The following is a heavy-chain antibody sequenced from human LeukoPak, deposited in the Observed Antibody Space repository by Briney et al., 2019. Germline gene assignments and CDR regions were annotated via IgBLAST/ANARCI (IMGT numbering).Heavy chain of an antibody. D-gene: IGHD3-3*01. CDR2: ISGSGGST. Sequence: GGSLRLPCAASGFTFSSYAMSWVRQAPGKGLEWVSAISGSGGSTYYADSMKARFTIPRDNSKNTLYLQMNSLRAEDTAVYYCAKVGGAIFGVVIRGYFDYWGQGTLVTVSS. J-gene: IGHJ4*02. V-gene: IGHV3-23*01. CDR3: AKVGGAIFGVVIRGYFDY. CDR1: GFTFSSYA.